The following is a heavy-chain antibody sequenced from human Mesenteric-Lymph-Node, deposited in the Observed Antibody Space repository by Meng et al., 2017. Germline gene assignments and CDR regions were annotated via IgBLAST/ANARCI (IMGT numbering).Heavy chain of an antibody. CDR1: GYTFTSYA. V-gene: IGHV1-3*01. CDR3: ARGMQLWSTFDY. D-gene: IGHD5-18*01. Sequence: VQLVQSGAEVNKTAASVKVSCRASGYTFTSYAKHWVLQVAAQRLGWMGWINAGNGNTTYSQTYQGRVTITRDTSASKAYMVLISLRSEDAAVYYCARGMQLWSTFDYWGQGTLVTVSS. J-gene: IGHJ4*02. CDR2: INAGNGNT.